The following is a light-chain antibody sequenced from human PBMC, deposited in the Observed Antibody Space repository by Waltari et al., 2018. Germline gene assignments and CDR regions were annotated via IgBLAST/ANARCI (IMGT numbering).Light chain of an antibody. CDR2: WAS. Sequence: DIVMTQSPDSLAVSLGERATINRKSSPTVLYSSSNKNYLSWYQQNPGQPPKLLIYWASTPESGVPERLSGSASGTDFPLTSSSLQAEDVVVYYWQQYFITPGTFGQGTKLEIK. J-gene: IGKJ2*02. CDR3: QQYFITPGT. CDR1: PTVLYSSSNKNY. V-gene: IGKV4-1*01.